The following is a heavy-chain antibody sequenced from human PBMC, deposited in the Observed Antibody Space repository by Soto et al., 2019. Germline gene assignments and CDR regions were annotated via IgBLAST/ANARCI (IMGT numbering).Heavy chain of an antibody. CDR3: ARSQGGSSSLDIYYYYYYGMDV. CDR2: IIPVYGTT. V-gene: IGHV1-69*01. Sequence: QVPLVQSGAEVKRPGSSVKVSCKASGGTFRNSAISWVRQAPGHGLEWMGGIIPVYGTTNYAHKFQGAVTITADESASTAFIELSSLRSEDTAVYYCARSQGGSSSLDIYYYYYYGMDVWGQGTTVTVSS. J-gene: IGHJ6*02. D-gene: IGHD2-15*01. CDR1: GGTFRNSA.